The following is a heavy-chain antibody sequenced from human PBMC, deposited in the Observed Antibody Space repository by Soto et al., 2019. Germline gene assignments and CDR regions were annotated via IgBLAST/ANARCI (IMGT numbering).Heavy chain of an antibody. CDR3: ARGDCSSTSCYGDYYYYGMDV. CDR2: IWYVGSNK. V-gene: IGHV3-33*01. CDR1: GFTFSSYG. Sequence: QVQLVESGGGVVQPGRSLRLSCAASGFTFSSYGMHWVRQAPGKGLEWVAVIWYVGSNKYYADSVKGRFTISRDNSKNTLYLQMNSLRAEDTAVYYCARGDCSSTSCYGDYYYYGMDVWGQGTTVTVSS. J-gene: IGHJ6*02. D-gene: IGHD2-2*01.